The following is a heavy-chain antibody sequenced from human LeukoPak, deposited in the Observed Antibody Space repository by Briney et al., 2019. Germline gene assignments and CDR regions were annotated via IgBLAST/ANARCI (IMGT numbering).Heavy chain of an antibody. Sequence: ASVKVSCKASGYTFTGYYMHWVRQAPGQGLEWMGWINPNSGGTNYAQKFQGRVTVTRDTSISTAYMELSRLRSDDTAVYYCARAGRIVVVPAASRFDPWGQGTLVTVSS. V-gene: IGHV1-2*02. D-gene: IGHD2-2*01. CDR3: ARAGRIVVVPAASRFDP. J-gene: IGHJ5*02. CDR1: GYTFTGYY. CDR2: INPNSGGT.